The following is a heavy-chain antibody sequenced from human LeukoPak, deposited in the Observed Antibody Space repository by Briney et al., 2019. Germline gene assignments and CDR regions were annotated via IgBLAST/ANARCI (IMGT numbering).Heavy chain of an antibody. V-gene: IGHV1-69*06. Sequence: SVKVSCKASGGTFSSYAISWVRQAPGQGLEWMGGIIPIFGTANYAQKFQGRVTITADKSTSTAYMELSSLRSEDTAVYYCASYYYGSGSYNYFDYWGQGTLVTVSS. D-gene: IGHD3-10*01. J-gene: IGHJ4*02. CDR2: IIPIFGTA. CDR3: ASYYYGSGSYNYFDY. CDR1: GGTFSSYA.